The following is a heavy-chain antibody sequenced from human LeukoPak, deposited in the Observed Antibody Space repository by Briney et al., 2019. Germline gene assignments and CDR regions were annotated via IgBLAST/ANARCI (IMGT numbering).Heavy chain of an antibody. Sequence: GGSLRLSCAASGFTFSSYTMNWVRQAPGKGLEWVSSISSSSSYIYYADSVKGRFTISRDNAKNTLYLQMNSLRAEDNAVDYCGRHNYAYDSGGYYYAYWGQGTLVTVSS. J-gene: IGHJ4*02. D-gene: IGHD3-22*01. CDR2: ISSSSSYI. CDR3: GRHNYAYDSGGYYYAY. V-gene: IGHV3-21*01. CDR1: GFTFSSYT.